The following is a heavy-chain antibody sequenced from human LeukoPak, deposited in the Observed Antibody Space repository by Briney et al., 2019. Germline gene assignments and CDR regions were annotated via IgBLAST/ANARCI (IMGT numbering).Heavy chain of an antibody. CDR2: ISSGTSYM. J-gene: IGHJ4*02. CDR3: VRDRGGDFDY. CDR1: AFTFSTYS. V-gene: IGHV3-21*01. D-gene: IGHD3-10*01. Sequence: GGTLRLSCAASAFTFSTYSMNWVRQAPGKGLEWVSSISSGTSYMYYAESVRGRFTISRDNAKSSLHLQMNSLRDEDTAVYYCVRDRGGDFDYWGQGTLVTVSS.